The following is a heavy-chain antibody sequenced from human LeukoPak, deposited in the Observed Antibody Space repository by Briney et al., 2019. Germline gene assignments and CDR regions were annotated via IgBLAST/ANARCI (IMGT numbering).Heavy chain of an antibody. CDR2: IYYSGST. D-gene: IGHD5-18*01. CDR1: GGSISSYY. Sequence: SETLSRTCTVSGGSISSYYWSWIRQPPGKGLEWIGYIYYSGSTNYNPSLKSRVTISVDTSKNQFSLKLSSVTAADTAVYYCARDGGYSYGYVDAFDIWGQGTMVTVSS. V-gene: IGHV4-59*01. CDR3: ARDGGYSYGYVDAFDI. J-gene: IGHJ3*02.